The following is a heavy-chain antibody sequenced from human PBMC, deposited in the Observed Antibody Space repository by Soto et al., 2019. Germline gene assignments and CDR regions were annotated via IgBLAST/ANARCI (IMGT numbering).Heavy chain of an antibody. CDR3: TRRAGYIDY. J-gene: IGHJ4*01. D-gene: IGHD6-13*01. Sequence: GESLKNSCNASGYILTSYWICWGRQRPGKGLEWMGIGYPGASDTRYYPSFRGQVSISVDRCTSTAYLQWSSLKASDTAMYYCTRRAGYIDYWGHGTLVTVSS. V-gene: IGHV5-51*01. CDR1: GYILTSYW. CDR2: GYPGASDT.